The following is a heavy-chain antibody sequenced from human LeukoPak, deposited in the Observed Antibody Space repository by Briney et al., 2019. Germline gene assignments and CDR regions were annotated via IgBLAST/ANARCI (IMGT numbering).Heavy chain of an antibody. J-gene: IGHJ6*03. CDR1: GFIFSSYG. Sequence: GGSLRLSCAASGFIFSSYGMHWVRQAPGKGLEWVAFIRYDGSNTYYADSVKGRFTISRDNAKKSLYLQTNSLRAGDTAVYYYAKTTITPPYYMDVWGKGTTVTVSS. V-gene: IGHV3-30*02. CDR2: IRYDGSNT. CDR3: AKTTITPPYYMDV. D-gene: IGHD4-11*01.